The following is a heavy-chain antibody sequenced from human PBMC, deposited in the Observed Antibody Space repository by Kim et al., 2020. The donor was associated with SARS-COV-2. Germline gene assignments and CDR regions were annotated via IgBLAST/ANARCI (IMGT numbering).Heavy chain of an antibody. CDR3: ARDGHSSSWFQLFDY. D-gene: IGHD6-13*01. J-gene: IGHJ4*02. V-gene: IGHV1-3*01. Sequence: QKFQGRVTITRDTSASTAYMELSSLRSEDTAVYYCARDGHSSSWFQLFDYWGQGTLVTISS.